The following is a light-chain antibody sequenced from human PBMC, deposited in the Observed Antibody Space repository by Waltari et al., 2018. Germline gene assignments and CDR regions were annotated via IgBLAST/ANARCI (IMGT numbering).Light chain of an antibody. Sequence: DIVMTQSPLSLTVTPGEPASISCRSSQSLLHDVGHTFFDWYLQRPGQSPQLLIYCGSNRASGVPDRFSGSESGTDFTLKISSVEAEDVGTYYCMQALQTPYTFGQGTKLDIK. CDR1: QSLLHDVGHTF. J-gene: IGKJ2*01. V-gene: IGKV2-28*01. CDR2: CGS. CDR3: MQALQTPYT.